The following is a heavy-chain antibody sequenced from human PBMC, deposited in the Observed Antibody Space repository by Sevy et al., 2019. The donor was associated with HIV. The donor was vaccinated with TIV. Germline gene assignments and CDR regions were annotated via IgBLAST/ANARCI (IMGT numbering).Heavy chain of an antibody. V-gene: IGHV1-24*01. CDR1: GYTLTELS. J-gene: IGHJ4*02. D-gene: IGHD3-22*01. Sequence: ASVKVSCKVSGYTLTELSMHWVRQAPGKGLEWVGTFDPEDGERIYAQKFKGRLTMTEDTSTETAYMELNSLRSDDTAVYYCATTKDYYDSSGYPFDYWGQGTQVTVSS. CDR3: ATTKDYYDSSGYPFDY. CDR2: FDPEDGER.